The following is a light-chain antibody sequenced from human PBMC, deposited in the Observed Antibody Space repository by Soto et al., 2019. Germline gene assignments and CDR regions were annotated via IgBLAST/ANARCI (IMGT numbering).Light chain of an antibody. CDR1: QSISSW. V-gene: IGKV1-5*03. CDR3: QHYKSYGT. J-gene: IGKJ1*01. Sequence: DIQMTQSPSTLSASVGDRVTITCRASQSISSWLAWYQQKPGKAPKLLIYKASSLESGVPSRFSGSGSGTEFTLTIRSLPPVDFETYSAQHYKSYGTCGKGTKVDIK. CDR2: KAS.